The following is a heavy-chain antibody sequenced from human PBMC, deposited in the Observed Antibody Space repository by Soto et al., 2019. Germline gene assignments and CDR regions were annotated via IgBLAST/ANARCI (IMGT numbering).Heavy chain of an antibody. V-gene: IGHV3-30*03. CDR2: ISYDGSNK. J-gene: IGHJ6*02. CDR3: ARAMVRGVGV. D-gene: IGHD3-10*01. CDR1: GFTFSSYG. Sequence: QVQLVESGGGVVQPGRSLRLSCAASGFTFSSYGMHWVRQAPGKGLEWVAVISYDGSNKYYADSVKGRFTISRDNSKNTLYLQMNSLRAEDTAVYYCARAMVRGVGVWGQGTTVTVSS.